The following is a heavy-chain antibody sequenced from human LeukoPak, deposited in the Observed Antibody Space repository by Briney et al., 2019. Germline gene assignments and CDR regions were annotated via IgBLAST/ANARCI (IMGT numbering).Heavy chain of an antibody. CDR3: AKSRFRYSSSWYYFDY. CDR2: ISGSGGST. V-gene: IGHV3-23*01. CDR1: GFTSSSCA. J-gene: IGHJ4*02. D-gene: IGHD6-13*01. Sequence: GGSLRLSCAASGFTSSSCAMRLVRQAPGKGLELVSAISGSGGSTYYADSVKGRFTISRDNSKNTLYLQMNSLRAEDTAVYYCAKSRFRYSSSWYYFDYWGQGTLVTVSS.